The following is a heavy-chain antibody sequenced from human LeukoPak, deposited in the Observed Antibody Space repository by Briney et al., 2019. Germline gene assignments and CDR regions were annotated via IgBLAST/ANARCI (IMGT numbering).Heavy chain of an antibody. D-gene: IGHD6-25*01. CDR1: GFTFSSYA. CDR3: ARGKTWEQRFSDY. J-gene: IGHJ4*02. Sequence: QPGGFLRLSCAASGFTFSSYAMHWVRQAPGKGLEYVSAISSNGGSTYYANSVKGRFTISRDNAKNSLYLQMNSLRAEDTAVYYCARGKTWEQRFSDYWGQGTLVTVSS. V-gene: IGHV3-64*01. CDR2: ISSNGGST.